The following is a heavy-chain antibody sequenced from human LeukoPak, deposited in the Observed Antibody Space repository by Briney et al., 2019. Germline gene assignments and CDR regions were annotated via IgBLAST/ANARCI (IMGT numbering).Heavy chain of an antibody. D-gene: IGHD2-2*02. V-gene: IGHV4-61*02. CDR2: IYTSGST. CDR3: ARAPYCSSTSCYTGSFDY. CDR1: GGSISSGSYY. Sequence: SQTLSLTCTVSGGSISSGSYYWSWIRQPAGKGLVWIGRIYTSGSTNYNPSLKSRVTISVDTSKNQFSLKLSSVTAADTAVYYCARAPYCSSTSCYTGSFDYWGQGTLVTVSS. J-gene: IGHJ4*02.